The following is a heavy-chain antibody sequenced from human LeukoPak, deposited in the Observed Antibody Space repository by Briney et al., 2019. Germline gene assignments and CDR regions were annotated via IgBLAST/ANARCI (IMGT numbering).Heavy chain of an antibody. CDR3: ARVRAPYGMDV. CDR2: ISSSSSYI. J-gene: IGHJ6*02. V-gene: IGHV3-21*01. Sequence: GGSPRLSCAASGFTFSSYSMNWVRQAPGKGLEWVSSISSSSSYIYYADSVKGRFTISRDNAKNSLYLQMNSLRAEDTAVYYCARVRAPYGMDVWGQGTTVTVSS. CDR1: GFTFSSYS.